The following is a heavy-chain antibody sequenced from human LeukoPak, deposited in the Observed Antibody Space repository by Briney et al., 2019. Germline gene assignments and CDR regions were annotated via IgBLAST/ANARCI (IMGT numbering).Heavy chain of an antibody. CDR1: GGSISSYY. CDR2: IYYSGST. V-gene: IGHV4-59*01. D-gene: IGHD3-10*01. Sequence: PAETLSLTCTGSGGSISSYYWSWIRQPPGKGLEWIGHIYYSGSTNYNPSLKSRVPISVDTSKNQFSLKLTSVTAADTAVYYCARHQRITMVRGATLDVWGQGTTVTVSS. J-gene: IGHJ6*02. CDR3: ARHQRITMVRGATLDV.